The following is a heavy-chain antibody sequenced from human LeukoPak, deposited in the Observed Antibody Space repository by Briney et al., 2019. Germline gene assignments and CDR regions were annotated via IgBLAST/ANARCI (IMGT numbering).Heavy chain of an antibody. J-gene: IGHJ2*01. CDR2: ISGSGGST. V-gene: IGHV3-23*01. D-gene: IGHD3/OR15-3a*01. CDR3: AKDWTGTKPFDL. Sequence: PGGSLRLSCAVSGFTFSNYAMSWVRQAPGKGLEWASSISGSGGSTYYADSVKGRFTISRDNSKNTLYLQMNSLRAEDTAVYYCAKDWTGTKPFDLWGRGTLVTVSS. CDR1: GFTFSNYA.